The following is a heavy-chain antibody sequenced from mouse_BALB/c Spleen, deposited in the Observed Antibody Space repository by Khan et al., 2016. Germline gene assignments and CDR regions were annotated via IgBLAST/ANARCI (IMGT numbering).Heavy chain of an antibody. J-gene: IGHJ1*01. CDR1: GFTFSDYY. CDR2: ISDGGAYT. CDR3: ARTYGNYGYFDV. V-gene: IGHV5-4*02. Sequence: VQLVESGGGLVKPGGSLKLSCAAPGFTFSDYYMYWVRQTPEKRLEWVATISDGGAYTYYPDSVKGRFTISRDNAKNNLYLQMSSLKSEDTAMYYCARTYGNYGYFDVWGAGTTVTVSS. D-gene: IGHD1-1*02.